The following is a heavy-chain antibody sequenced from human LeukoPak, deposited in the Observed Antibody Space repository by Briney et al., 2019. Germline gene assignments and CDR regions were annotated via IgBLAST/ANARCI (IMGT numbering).Heavy chain of an antibody. CDR2: ISWDSGAM. CDR1: GFRFDDCD. V-gene: IGHV3-9*01. D-gene: IGHD3-10*01. J-gene: IGHJ4*02. Sequence: GGSLRLSCAASGFRFDDCDMHWVRQVPGKGLEWVSSISWDSGAMGYADSVKGRFTISRDNANNSLNLHMNSLRQDDTAFYYCVKDRNYYGSGSVYFDYWGQGTLVTVSS. CDR3: VKDRNYYGSGSVYFDY.